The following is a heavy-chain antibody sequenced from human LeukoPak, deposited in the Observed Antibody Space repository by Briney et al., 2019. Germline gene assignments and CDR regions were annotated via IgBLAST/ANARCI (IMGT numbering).Heavy chain of an antibody. J-gene: IGHJ3*02. CDR1: GGSISSGSYY. CDR2: IYTSGST. D-gene: IGHD3-3*01. V-gene: IGHV4-61*02. Sequence: SQTLSLTCTVSGGSISSGSYYWSWIRQPAGKGLEWIGRIYTSGSTNYNPSLKSRVTISVDTSKNQFSLKLSSVTAADTAVYYCARDNTIFGVVKAFDIWGQGTMVTVSS. CDR3: ARDNTIFGVVKAFDI.